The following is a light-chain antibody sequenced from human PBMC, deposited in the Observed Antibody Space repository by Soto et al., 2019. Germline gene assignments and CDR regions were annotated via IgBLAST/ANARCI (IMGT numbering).Light chain of an antibody. Sequence: EIVMTQSPATLSVSPGERAALSCRASQSVTSNLAWYQQKPGQAPRLLIYGPSTRATGIPARFSGSGSGTEFTLTISSLQSEDFAVYYCRQYNNWPLTFGGGTKVEIK. CDR2: GPS. CDR3: RQYNNWPLT. J-gene: IGKJ4*01. V-gene: IGKV3-15*01. CDR1: QSVTSN.